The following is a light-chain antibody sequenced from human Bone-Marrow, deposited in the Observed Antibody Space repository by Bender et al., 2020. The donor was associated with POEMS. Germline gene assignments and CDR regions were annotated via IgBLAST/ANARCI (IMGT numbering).Light chain of an antibody. J-gene: IGLJ1*01. V-gene: IGLV2-11*01. Sequence: QSALTQPRSVSGSPGQSVTISCTGTLSDIGTYDFVSWFQQHPGKAPKLLISHVTKRPSGVPDRFSGSKSGNMASLSISGLQADDETDYYCCSYGGTYTSIVGSGTEVSVL. CDR2: HVT. CDR1: LSDIGTYDF. CDR3: CSYGGTYTSI.